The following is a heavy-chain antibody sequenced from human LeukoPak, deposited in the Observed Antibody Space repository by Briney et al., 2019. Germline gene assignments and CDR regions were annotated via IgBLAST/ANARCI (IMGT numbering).Heavy chain of an antibody. V-gene: IGHV3-21*01. Sequence: PGGSLRLSCAASGFTFSSYSMNWVRQAPGKGLEWVSSISSSSNYIYYADSVKGRFTISRDNAKNSLYLQMNSLRAEDTAVYYCARDQAYSSSWYQAYYYYYMDVWGKGTTVTISS. CDR1: GFTFSSYS. D-gene: IGHD6-13*01. CDR3: ARDQAYSSSWYQAYYYYYMDV. J-gene: IGHJ6*03. CDR2: ISSSSNYI.